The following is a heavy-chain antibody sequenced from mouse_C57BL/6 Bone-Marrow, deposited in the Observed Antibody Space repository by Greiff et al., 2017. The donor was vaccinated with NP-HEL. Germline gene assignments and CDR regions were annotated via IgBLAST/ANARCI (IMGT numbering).Heavy chain of an antibody. Sequence: QVHVKQSGAELVRPGTSVTVSCKASGYAFPNYLIEWVKQRPGQGLDWIGVLNPGIGGTNYNEKFKGNATLTADKSSSTAYMQLSSLTSEDSAVYFCARGGIYYDYAWFAYWGQGTLVTVSA. CDR1: GYAFPNYL. CDR3: ARGGIYYDYAWFAY. D-gene: IGHD2-4*01. V-gene: IGHV1-54*01. J-gene: IGHJ3*01. CDR2: LNPGIGGT.